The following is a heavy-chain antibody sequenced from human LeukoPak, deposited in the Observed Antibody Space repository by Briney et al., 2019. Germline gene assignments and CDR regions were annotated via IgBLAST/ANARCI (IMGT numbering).Heavy chain of an antibody. CDR1: GFTFSDYN. V-gene: IGHV3-21*01. D-gene: IGHD6-19*01. CDR3: ARHGSGWYMNDY. Sequence: GGSLRLSCVASGFTFSDYNMNWVRRAPGKGLEWVSSITTSSSYMYYADSVKGRFTISRDNAKNSLYLHMNSLRAEDTAVYYCARHGSGWYMNDYWGQGTLVTVSS. CDR2: ITTSSSYM. J-gene: IGHJ4*02.